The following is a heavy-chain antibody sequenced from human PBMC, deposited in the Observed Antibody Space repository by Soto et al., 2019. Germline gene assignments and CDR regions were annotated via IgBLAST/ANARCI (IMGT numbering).Heavy chain of an antibody. D-gene: IGHD6-13*01. CDR3: ARAQSSSWYNYGMDV. CDR2: IYHSGST. J-gene: IGHJ6*04. Sequence: SETLSRTCAVSGGSISSSNWWSWVRQPPGKGLEWIGEIYHSGSTNYNPSLKSRVTISVDKSKNQFSLKLSSVTAADTAVYYCARAQSSSWYNYGMDVWRKGTTVTVAS. V-gene: IGHV4-4*02. CDR1: GGSISSSNW.